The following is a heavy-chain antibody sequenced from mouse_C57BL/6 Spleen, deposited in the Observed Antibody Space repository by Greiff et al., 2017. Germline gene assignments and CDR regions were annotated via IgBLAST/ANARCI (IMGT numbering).Heavy chain of an antibody. V-gene: IGHV5-17*01. Sequence: DVKLVESGGGLVKPGGSLKLSCAASGFTFSDYGMHWVRQAPEKGLEWVAYISSGSSTIYYADTVKGRFTIPRDNAKNTLFLQMTSLRSEDTAMYYCARIYYSNLGAMDYWGQGTSVTVSS. CDR2: ISSGSSTI. CDR3: ARIYYSNLGAMDY. D-gene: IGHD2-5*01. J-gene: IGHJ4*01. CDR1: GFTFSDYG.